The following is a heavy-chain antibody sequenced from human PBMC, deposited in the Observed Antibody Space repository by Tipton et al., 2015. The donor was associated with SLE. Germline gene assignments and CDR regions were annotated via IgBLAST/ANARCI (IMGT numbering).Heavy chain of an antibody. D-gene: IGHD3-3*01. CDR3: ARHGYDIWSGYDY. CDR1: GGSINSFDYH. CDR2: VDYSGIT. V-gene: IGHV4-39*07. Sequence: TLSLTCIVSGGSINSFDYHWAWVRQAPGMGLEWIGSVDYSGITFYSPSLQSRVTISVDRSKNQFSLKLTSVTAADTAVYYCARHGYDIWSGYDYWGQGTLVTVSS. J-gene: IGHJ4*02.